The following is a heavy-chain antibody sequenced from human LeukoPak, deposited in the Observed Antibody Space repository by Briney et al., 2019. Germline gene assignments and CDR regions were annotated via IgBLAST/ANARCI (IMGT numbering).Heavy chain of an antibody. V-gene: IGHV3-21*01. D-gene: IGHD6-19*01. Sequence: GGSLRLSCAASGFTFSSYSMNWVRQAPGKGLEWVSSIISRSSYIYYADSVKGRFTISRDKAKNSLYLQMNSLRAEDTAVYYCARERGTSSERYYCYYYGMDVWGKGTTVTVSS. J-gene: IGHJ6*04. CDR3: ARERGTSSERYYCYYYGMDV. CDR1: GFTFSSYS. CDR2: IISRSSYI.